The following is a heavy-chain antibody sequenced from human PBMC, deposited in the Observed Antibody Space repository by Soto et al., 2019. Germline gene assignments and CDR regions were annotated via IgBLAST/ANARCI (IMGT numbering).Heavy chain of an antibody. CDR1: RFTFSNYS. J-gene: IGHJ4*02. CDR2: ISSSSSHT. Sequence: GGPLRLSCSASRFTFSNYSMNWVRQAPGKGLEWVSSISSSSSHTYYADSVKGRFTISRDNAKSSLYLQMDSLRVDDTALYYCAKVLVGSPMGTFDFRGQGTLVTVSS. D-gene: IGHD1-26*01. CDR3: AKVLVGSPMGTFDF. V-gene: IGHV3-21*04.